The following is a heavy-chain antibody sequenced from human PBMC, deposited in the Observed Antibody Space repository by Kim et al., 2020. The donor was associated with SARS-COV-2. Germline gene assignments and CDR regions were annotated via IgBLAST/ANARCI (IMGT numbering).Heavy chain of an antibody. V-gene: IGHV4-4*02. CDR2: IYHSGST. Sequence: SETLSLTCAVSGGSISSSNWWSWVRQPPGKGLEWIGEIYHSGSTNYNPSLKSRVTISVDKSKNQFSLKLSSVTAADTAVYYCARASGSVWGSYHDYYYGMDVWGQGTTVTVSS. CDR1: GGSISSSNW. CDR3: ARASGSVWGSYHDYYYGMDV. D-gene: IGHD3-16*02. J-gene: IGHJ6*02.